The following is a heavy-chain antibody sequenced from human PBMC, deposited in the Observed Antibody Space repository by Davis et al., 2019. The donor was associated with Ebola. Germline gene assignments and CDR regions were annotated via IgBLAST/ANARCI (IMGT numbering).Heavy chain of an antibody. CDR1: GFTFSDYE. V-gene: IGHV3-48*03. Sequence: GESLKISCGVSGFTFSDYEMNWVRQAPGKGLEWISYISSSGDAYYADSVKGRFITSRDNARNSLDLQMNNLRVEDTAVYHCVPGTWIRGQGTLVTVSS. CDR2: ISSSGDA. J-gene: IGHJ4*02. D-gene: IGHD5-18*01. CDR3: VPGTWI.